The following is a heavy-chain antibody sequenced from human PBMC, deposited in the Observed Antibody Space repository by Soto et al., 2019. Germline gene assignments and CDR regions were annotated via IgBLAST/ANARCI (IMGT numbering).Heavy chain of an antibody. CDR2: IYYSGST. V-gene: IGHV4-59*01. CDR3: ARDWIWNLGPHAFDI. Sequence: SETLSLTCTVSGDSISTYYWSWIRQPPGKGLEWIGYIYYSGSTNYNPSLKGRVTLSVDTSKNQFSLKVSSVTAADTAVYYCARDWIWNLGPHAFDIWGQGTMVTVSS. J-gene: IGHJ3*02. CDR1: GDSISTYY. D-gene: IGHD1-1*01.